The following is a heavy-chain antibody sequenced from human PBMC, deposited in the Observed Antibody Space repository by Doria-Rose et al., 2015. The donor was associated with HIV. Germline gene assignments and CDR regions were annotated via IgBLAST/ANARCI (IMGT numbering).Heavy chain of an antibody. Sequence: GGGLVKPGGSLRLSCAASGFTFSSYSMNWVRQAPGKGLEWVSSISSSSSYIYYADSVKGRFTISRDNAKNSLDLQMNSLRAEDTAVYYCARGSPTSVPGIKGGGDYWGQGTLVTVSS. CDR2: ISSSSSYI. V-gene: IGHV3-21*03. J-gene: IGHJ4*02. CDR3: ARGSPTSVPGIKGGGDY. CDR1: GFTFSSYS. D-gene: IGHD3-10*01.